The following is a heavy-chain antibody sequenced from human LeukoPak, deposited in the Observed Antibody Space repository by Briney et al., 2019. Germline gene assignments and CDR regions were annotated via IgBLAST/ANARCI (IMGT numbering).Heavy chain of an antibody. V-gene: IGHV4-34*01. J-gene: IGHJ4*02. CDR2: INHSGST. CDR1: GGSSSGYY. Sequence: SETLSLTCAAYGGSSSGYYWSWIRQPPGKGLEWIGEINHSGSTNYNPSLKSRVTISVDTSKNQFSLKLSSVTAADTAVYYCASLKRGYYGSGSYYTLDYWGQGTLVTVSS. CDR3: ASLKRGYYGSGSYYTLDY. D-gene: IGHD3-10*01.